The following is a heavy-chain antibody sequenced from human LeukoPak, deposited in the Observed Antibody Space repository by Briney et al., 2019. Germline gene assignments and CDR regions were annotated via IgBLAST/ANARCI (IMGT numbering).Heavy chain of an antibody. CDR3: AREHFDY. CDR2: FYHSGNT. V-gene: IGHV4-38-2*02. Sequence: SETLSLTCAVSGYSISSGYYWGWIRQPPGKGLEWIGCFYHSGNTYYNPSLKSRVTISVDTSKNQFSLKLSSVTAADTAVYYCAREHFDYWGQEALVTVSS. CDR1: GYSISSGYY. J-gene: IGHJ4*02.